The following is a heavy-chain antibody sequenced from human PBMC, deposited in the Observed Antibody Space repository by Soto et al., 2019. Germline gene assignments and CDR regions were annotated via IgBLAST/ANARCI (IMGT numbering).Heavy chain of an antibody. D-gene: IGHD2-15*01. CDR2: IYHSGST. J-gene: IGHJ5*02. CDR3: ARSRDRVYCSGGSCYYNWFDP. CDR1: GGSISSSNW. Sequence: QVQLQESGPGLVKPSGTLSLTCAVSGGSISSSNWWSWVHQPPGKGLEWIGEIYHSGSTNYNPSLKRRVTISVDKSKNQFSLKLSSVTAADTAVYYCARSRDRVYCSGGSCYYNWFDPWGQGTLVTVSS. V-gene: IGHV4-4*02.